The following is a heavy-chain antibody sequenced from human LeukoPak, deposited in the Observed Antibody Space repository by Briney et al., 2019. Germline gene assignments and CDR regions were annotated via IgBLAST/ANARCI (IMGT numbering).Heavy chain of an antibody. Sequence: NPGGSLRLSCAASGFTFSIHSMTWVRQAPGKGLEWVPSISSSNTYIYYADSVKGRFTISRDNAKHSLYLQMNNLRAEDTAVYFCARELRIIGWTPEFDSWDQGTLVTVSS. D-gene: IGHD6-19*01. V-gene: IGHV3-21*01. J-gene: IGHJ4*02. CDR3: ARELRIIGWTPEFDS. CDR2: ISSSNTYI. CDR1: GFTFSIHS.